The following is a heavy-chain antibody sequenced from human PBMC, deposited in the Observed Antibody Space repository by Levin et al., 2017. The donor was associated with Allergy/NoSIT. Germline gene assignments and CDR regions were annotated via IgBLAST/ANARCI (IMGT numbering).Heavy chain of an antibody. Sequence: NPSETLSLTCAVYGGSFSGYYWSWIRQPPGKGLEWIGEINHSGSTNYNPSLKSRVTISVDTSKNQFSLKLSSVTAADTAVYYCARSETFEVVAATLFDYWGQGTLVTVSS. CDR3: ARSETFEVVAATLFDY. V-gene: IGHV4-34*01. CDR2: INHSGST. CDR1: GGSFSGYY. D-gene: IGHD2-15*01. J-gene: IGHJ4*02.